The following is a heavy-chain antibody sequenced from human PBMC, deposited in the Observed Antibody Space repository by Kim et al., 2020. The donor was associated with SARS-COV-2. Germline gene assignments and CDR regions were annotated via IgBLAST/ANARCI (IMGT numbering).Heavy chain of an antibody. Sequence: AASVKRRFTISRDNATNSLYLQRNRLRAEDTALYYCAKNLRGAVASTFDYWGQGTLVTVSP. D-gene: IGHD6-19*01. CDR3: AKNLRGAVASTFDY. J-gene: IGHJ4*02. V-gene: IGHV3-9*01.